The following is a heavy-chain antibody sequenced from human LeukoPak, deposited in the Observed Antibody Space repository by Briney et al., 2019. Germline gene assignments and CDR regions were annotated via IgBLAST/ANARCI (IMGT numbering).Heavy chain of an antibody. Sequence: GGSLRLSCAASGFTFSSYSMNWVRQTPGKGLEWVSSISSTSTYIYYADSVKGRFTISRDNAKNSLYLQMNSLRAEDTAVYYCAKHGDSGLNNFDYWGQGTLVTVSS. CDR3: AKHGDSGLNNFDY. D-gene: IGHD4-17*01. CDR1: GFTFSSYS. V-gene: IGHV3-21*04. CDR2: ISSTSTYI. J-gene: IGHJ4*02.